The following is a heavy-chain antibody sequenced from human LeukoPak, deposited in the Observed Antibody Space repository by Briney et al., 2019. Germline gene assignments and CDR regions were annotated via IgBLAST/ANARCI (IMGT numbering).Heavy chain of an antibody. V-gene: IGHV3-7*01. Sequence: GGSLRLSCAASGFTFSNSYMSWVRQAPGKGLEWVATIKEDGSAKYYVDSVRGRFSISRDNAKNSLYLQMNSLSAEDTAVYYCARNSNFDTHDYWGQGTLVTASS. CDR1: GFTFSNSY. CDR3: ARNSNFDTHDY. D-gene: IGHD3-22*01. CDR2: IKEDGSAK. J-gene: IGHJ4*02.